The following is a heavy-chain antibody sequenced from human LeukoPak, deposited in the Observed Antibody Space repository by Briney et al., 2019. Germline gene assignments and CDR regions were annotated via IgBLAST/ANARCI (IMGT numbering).Heavy chain of an antibody. CDR1: GGPLNNYY. CDR2: IYYSGST. D-gene: IGHD3-22*01. V-gene: IGHV4-59*06. CDR3: ARIVVVTYYGMDV. Sequence: PSETLSLICIVSGGPLNNYYWSWIRQPPGKGLEWIGYIYYSGSTYYNPSLKSRVTISVDTSKNQFSLKLSSVTAADTAVYYCARIVVVTYYGMDVWGQGTTVTVSS. J-gene: IGHJ6*02.